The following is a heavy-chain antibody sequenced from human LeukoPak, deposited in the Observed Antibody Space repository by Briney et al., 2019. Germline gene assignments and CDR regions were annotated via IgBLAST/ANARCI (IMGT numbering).Heavy chain of an antibody. Sequence: SEALSLTCTVSGGSISGYYWSWIRQPAGKGLEWIGRIYTSGSTNYNPSLKSRVTISVDKSTNQFSLKLSSVTAADTAVYYCARGVYRSGDNCYYYYYYMDVWGKGTTVTVSS. CDR3: ARGVYRSGDNCYYYYYYMDV. D-gene: IGHD2-15*01. CDR2: IYTSGST. V-gene: IGHV4-4*07. CDR1: GGSISGYY. J-gene: IGHJ6*03.